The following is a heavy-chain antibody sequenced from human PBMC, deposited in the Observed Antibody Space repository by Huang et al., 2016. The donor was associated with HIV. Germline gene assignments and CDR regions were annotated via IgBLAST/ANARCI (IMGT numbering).Heavy chain of an antibody. V-gene: IGHV5-51*03. D-gene: IGHD5-18*01. CDR1: GFSFTSYW. CDR3: AIHDSNDFTFDD. CDR2: IFPGNSST. J-gene: IGHJ4*02. Sequence: EVQLVQSGVEVKKPGESLKISCKGSGFSFTSYWIGWVRQMPGKGLEWMGCIFPGNSSTFYSPAFQGQVTISADKYTRTAYLQWSSLKASDSAIYYCAIHDSNDFTFDDWGQGTLVAVSS.